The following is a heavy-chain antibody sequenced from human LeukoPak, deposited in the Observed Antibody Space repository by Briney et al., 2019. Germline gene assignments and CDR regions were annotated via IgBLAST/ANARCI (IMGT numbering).Heavy chain of an antibody. J-gene: IGHJ6*03. CDR1: GGSISSSSYY. CDR2: IYYSGST. Sequence: SETLSLTCTVSGGSISSSSYYWGWIRQPPGKGLEWIGSIYYSGSTYYNPSLKSRVTISVDTSKNQFSLKLSSVTAADTAVYYCARGPYYHYYMDVWGKGTTVTVSS. V-gene: IGHV4-39*07. CDR3: ARGPYYHYYMDV.